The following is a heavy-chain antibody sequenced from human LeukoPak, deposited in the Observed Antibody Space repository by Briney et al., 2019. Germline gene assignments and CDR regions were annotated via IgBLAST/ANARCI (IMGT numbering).Heavy chain of an antibody. J-gene: IGHJ4*02. D-gene: IGHD1-1*01. V-gene: IGHV3-66*01. Sequence: GGSLRLSCAASGFTVSSKYMSWVRQAPGKGLEWVSVIYSDRSTYYADSVKGRFTISRDNSKNTLYLQMNSLRAGDTAVYYCAREGPGTTFDYWGQGTLVTVSS. CDR1: GFTVSSKY. CDR2: IYSDRST. CDR3: AREGPGTTFDY.